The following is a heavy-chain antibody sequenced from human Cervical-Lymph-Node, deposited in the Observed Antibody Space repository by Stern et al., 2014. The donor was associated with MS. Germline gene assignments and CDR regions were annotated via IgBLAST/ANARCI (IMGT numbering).Heavy chain of an antibody. V-gene: IGHV3-7*01. D-gene: IGHD2-15*01. J-gene: IGHJ4*02. Sequence: EDQLVESGGGLVQPGGSLRLSCAASGFIFSNSWMSWVRQAPGKGLEWVANTKYDGSEKNYGDSVKGRFTISRDNAKNTLYLQMNSLRAEDTAMYYCAREGYCDYWGQGTLVTVSS. CDR3: AREGYCDY. CDR1: GFIFSNSW. CDR2: TKYDGSEK.